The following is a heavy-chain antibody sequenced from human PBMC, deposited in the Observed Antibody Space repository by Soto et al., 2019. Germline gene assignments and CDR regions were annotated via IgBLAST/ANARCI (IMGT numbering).Heavy chain of an antibody. Sequence: ASVKVSCKASGYTFTSYGIGWVRQAPGQGLEWMGWISAYNGNTNYAQKLQGRVTMTTDTSTSTAYMELRSLRSDDTAVYYCARVSDYYDSSGYYTNPYYYYYGMDVWGQGXTVTVSS. D-gene: IGHD3-22*01. V-gene: IGHV1-18*01. CDR2: ISAYNGNT. CDR1: GYTFTSYG. CDR3: ARVSDYYDSSGYYTNPYYYYYGMDV. J-gene: IGHJ6*02.